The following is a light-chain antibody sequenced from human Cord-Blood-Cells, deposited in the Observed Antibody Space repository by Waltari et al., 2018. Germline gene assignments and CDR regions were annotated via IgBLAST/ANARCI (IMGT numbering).Light chain of an antibody. CDR1: QSISSY. V-gene: IGKV1-39*01. J-gene: IGKJ3*01. Sequence: DIQMTQSPSSLSASVGDRATITCRASQSISSYLNWYQQKPGKSPKLLIYAASSLQSGLPSRFSGSGSGTDFTLTISSLQPEDFSTYYCRQSYSTPFTFGPGTKVDIK. CDR3: RQSYSTPFT. CDR2: AAS.